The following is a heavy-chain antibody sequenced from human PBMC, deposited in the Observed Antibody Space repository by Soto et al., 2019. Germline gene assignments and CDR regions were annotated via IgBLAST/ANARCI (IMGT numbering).Heavy chain of an antibody. D-gene: IGHD2-2*01. J-gene: IGHJ4*02. CDR3: ATTPAPKTVYIVVVPAAERRLYD. CDR2: ISGSGGST. CDR1: GFTFSNYA. V-gene: IGHV3-23*01. Sequence: GGSLRLSCAASGFTFSNYAMSWVRQAPGKGLEWVSVISGSGGSTYYPDSVKGRFAISRDNSKNTLFLQMNGLRAEDTAVYYCATTPAPKTVYIVVVPAAERRLYDWGQGTLVTVSS.